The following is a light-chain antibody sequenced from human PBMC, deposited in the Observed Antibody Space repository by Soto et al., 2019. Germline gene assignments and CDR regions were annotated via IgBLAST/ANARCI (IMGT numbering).Light chain of an antibody. Sequence: EIVLTQSPGTVSLSPGEGGTLSCRASQSIYTKLAWYQKKSGQAPRLLIYDASTRAYGIPDRFSGSGSGTGFSLTISRLEPEDFQVYYCQQYAGSLYTFAQGTKVDI. J-gene: IGKJ2*01. V-gene: IGKV3-20*01. CDR1: QSIYTK. CDR2: DAS. CDR3: QQYAGSLYT.